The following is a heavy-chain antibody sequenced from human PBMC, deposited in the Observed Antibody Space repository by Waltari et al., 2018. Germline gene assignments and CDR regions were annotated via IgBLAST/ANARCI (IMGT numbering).Heavy chain of an antibody. V-gene: IGHV4-38-2*02. Sequence: QVQLQESGPGLVKPSETLSLTCAVSGYSISSGYYWGWIRQPPGKGLEWIGSIYHSGSTYYNPSLKSRVTISVDTSKNQFSLKLSSLRSEDTAVYYCATDTVTTPYWYFDLWGRGTLVTVSS. D-gene: IGHD4-17*01. CDR2: IYHSGST. J-gene: IGHJ2*01. CDR1: GYSISSGYY. CDR3: ATDTVTTPYWYFDL.